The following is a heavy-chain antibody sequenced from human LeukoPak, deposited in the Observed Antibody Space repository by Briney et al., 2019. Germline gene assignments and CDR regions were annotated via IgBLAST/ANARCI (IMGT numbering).Heavy chain of an antibody. J-gene: IGHJ4*02. Sequence: AGGSLRLSRAASGFTVSSNYMSWVRQAPGKGLEWVSVIYSGGSTYYADSVKGRFTISRDNSKNTLYLQMNSLRAEDTAVYYCARARGQQLAFDYWGQGTLVTVSS. CDR1: GFTVSSNY. CDR3: ARARGQQLAFDY. V-gene: IGHV3-66*02. CDR2: IYSGGST. D-gene: IGHD6-13*01.